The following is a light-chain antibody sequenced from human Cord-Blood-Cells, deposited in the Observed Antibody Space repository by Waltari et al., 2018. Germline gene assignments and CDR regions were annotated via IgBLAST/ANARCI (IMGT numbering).Light chain of an antibody. V-gene: IGKV3-20*01. CDR1: QSVSSSY. J-gene: IGKJ1*01. Sequence: EIVSTQSPGTLSLSPGERATLSCRASQSVSSSYLAWYQQKPGQSPRPLIYGASSRATGIPDRFSGSGSGTDFTLTISRLEPEDFAVYYCQQYGSSPWTFGQGTKVEIK. CDR3: QQYGSSPWT. CDR2: GAS.